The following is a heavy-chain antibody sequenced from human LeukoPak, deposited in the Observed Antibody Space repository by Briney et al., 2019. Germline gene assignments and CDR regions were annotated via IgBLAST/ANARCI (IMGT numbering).Heavy chain of an antibody. CDR3: ARVVGYCSGGSCYSNWFDP. J-gene: IGHJ5*02. CDR1: GGSISSYY. D-gene: IGHD2-15*01. Sequence: SETLSLTCTVSGGSISSYYWSWIRRPPGKGPEWIGYIYYSGSTNYNPSLKSRVTISVDTSKNQFSLKLSSVTAADTAVYYCARVVGYCSGGSCYSNWFDPWGQGTLVTVSS. CDR2: IYYSGST. V-gene: IGHV4-59*12.